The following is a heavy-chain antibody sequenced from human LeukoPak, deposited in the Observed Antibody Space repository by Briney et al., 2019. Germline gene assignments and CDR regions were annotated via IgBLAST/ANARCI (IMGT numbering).Heavy chain of an antibody. V-gene: IGHV3-66*01. J-gene: IGHJ6*02. Sequence: GWSLRLSCAASGFTVSSQYMSWVRQAPGKGLEWVSVIYTGGTTHYADSVKGRFTISRDNAKNTLYLQMNSLRAEDTAVYYCARRKVVSAYYYGMDVWGQGTTVTVS. CDR1: GFTVSSQY. D-gene: IGHD2-2*01. CDR3: ARRKVVSAYYYGMDV. CDR2: IYTGGTT.